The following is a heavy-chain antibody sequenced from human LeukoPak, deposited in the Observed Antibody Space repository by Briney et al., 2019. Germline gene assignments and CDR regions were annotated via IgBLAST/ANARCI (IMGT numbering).Heavy chain of an antibody. CDR2: IRYDGSNK. Sequence: PGGSLRLSCAASGFTFSSYGMHWVRQAPGKGLEWVAFIRYDGSNKYYADSVKGRFTISRDNSKNTLYLQMNSLRAEDTAVYYCAKGGYSNIPPFDYWGQGTLVTVSS. D-gene: IGHD4-11*01. CDR1: GFTFSSYG. CDR3: AKGGYSNIPPFDY. J-gene: IGHJ4*02. V-gene: IGHV3-30*02.